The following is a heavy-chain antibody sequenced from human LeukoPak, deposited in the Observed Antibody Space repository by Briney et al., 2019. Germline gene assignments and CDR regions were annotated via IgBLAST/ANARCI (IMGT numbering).Heavy chain of an antibody. CDR3: ARDVAARPFYYYGMDV. CDR2: VNPNSGNT. J-gene: IGHJ6*02. CDR1: GYTFTSYD. V-gene: IGHV1-8*01. Sequence: ASVKVSCKASGYTFTSYDINWVRQATGQGLEWMGWVNPNSGNTGYAQKFQGRVTMTRNTSISTAYMELSSLRSEDTAVYYCARDVAARPFYYYGMDVWGQGTTVTVSS. D-gene: IGHD6-6*01.